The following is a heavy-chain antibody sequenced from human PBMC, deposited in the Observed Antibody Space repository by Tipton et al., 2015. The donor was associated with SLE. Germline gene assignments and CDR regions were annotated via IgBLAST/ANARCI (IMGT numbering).Heavy chain of an antibody. J-gene: IGHJ4*02. D-gene: IGHD5-12*01. CDR2: IGVYNANT. V-gene: IGHV1-18*01. Sequence: QVQLVQSGAEVKKPGASVKVSCKASGYTFTSYAISWVRQAPGQGLEWMGWIGVYNANTYYAQKFQGRVTMTTDTSTSTAFVELRSLRSDDTAVYYCARANPFYSGYDFDYWGQGTLVTVSS. CDR3: ARANPFYSGYDFDY. CDR1: GYTFTSYA.